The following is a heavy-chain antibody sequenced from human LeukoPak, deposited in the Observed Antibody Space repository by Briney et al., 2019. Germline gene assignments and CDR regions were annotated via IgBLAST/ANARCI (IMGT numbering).Heavy chain of an antibody. V-gene: IGHV3-30*03. Sequence: GRSLRLSCAASGFTFSSYGMHWVRQAPGKGLEWVAVISYDGSNKYYADSVKGRFTISRDNSKNTLYLQMNSLRAEDTAVYYCARGGAYSNLSPHDYWGQGTLVTVSS. J-gene: IGHJ4*02. CDR2: ISYDGSNK. D-gene: IGHD4-11*01. CDR1: GFTFSSYG. CDR3: ARGGAYSNLSPHDY.